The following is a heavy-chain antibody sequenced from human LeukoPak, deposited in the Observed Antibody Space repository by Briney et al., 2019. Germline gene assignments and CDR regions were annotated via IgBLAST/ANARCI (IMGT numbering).Heavy chain of an antibody. CDR3: ARALSGYDILTGYYGYYFDY. J-gene: IGHJ4*02. Sequence: GGSLRLSCAASGFTVSSNYMSWVRQAPGKGLEWVSVIYSGGSTYYADSVKGRFTISRDNSKNTLYLQMNSLRAEDTAVYHCARALSGYDILTGYYGYYFDYWGQGTLVTVSS. V-gene: IGHV3-66*01. CDR1: GFTVSSNY. D-gene: IGHD3-9*01. CDR2: IYSGGST.